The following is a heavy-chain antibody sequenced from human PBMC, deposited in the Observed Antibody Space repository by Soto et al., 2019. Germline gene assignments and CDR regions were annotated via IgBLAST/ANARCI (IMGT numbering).Heavy chain of an antibody. J-gene: IGHJ4*02. D-gene: IGHD3-10*01. V-gene: IGHV1-2*02. CDR2: INPNSGDT. Sequence: QVQLVQSGAEVKKPGASVNVSCEASGYTFTGSSIHWVRQAPGQGLEWMGYINPNSGDTIFAQKFQGRVTMTRDTSISTAYMELSRVASEDTAVLYRARDPNGEPHYWGQGTLVTVSS. CDR1: GYTFTGSS. CDR3: ARDPNGEPHY.